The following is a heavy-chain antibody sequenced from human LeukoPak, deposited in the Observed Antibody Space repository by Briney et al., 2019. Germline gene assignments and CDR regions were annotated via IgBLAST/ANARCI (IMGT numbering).Heavy chain of an antibody. CDR1: GGSISSGGYY. Sequence: PSETLSLTCTVSGGSISSGGYYWSWIRQHPGKGLEWIGYIYYSGSTYYNPSLKSRVTISVDTSKNQFSLKLSSVTAADTAVYYCARSAEPSGIAAAGTTPAFDYWGQGTLVTVSS. CDR3: ARSAEPSGIAAAGTTPAFDY. D-gene: IGHD6-13*01. J-gene: IGHJ4*02. V-gene: IGHV4-31*03. CDR2: IYYSGST.